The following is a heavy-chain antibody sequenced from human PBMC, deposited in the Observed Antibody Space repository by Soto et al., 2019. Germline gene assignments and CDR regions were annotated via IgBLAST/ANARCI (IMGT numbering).Heavy chain of an antibody. CDR3: ARGRYWDY. V-gene: IGHV1-18*01. Sequence: QVHLVQSGAEVKKPGASVKVSCHCSGYAVTTYGITWVRQAPGQGLEGMGWISAHNGNTNYAQKLQGRVTVTRDTSTSTAYMELRRLRYDETAVYYCARGRYWDYWGQGALVTVSS. CDR2: ISAHNGNT. CDR1: GYAVTTYG. J-gene: IGHJ4*02. D-gene: IGHD1-26*01.